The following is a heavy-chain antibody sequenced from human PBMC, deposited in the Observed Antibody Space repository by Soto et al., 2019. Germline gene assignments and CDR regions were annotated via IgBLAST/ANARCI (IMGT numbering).Heavy chain of an antibody. V-gene: IGHV4-4*07. CDR1: GGSISSYY. J-gene: IGHJ6*02. D-gene: IGHD6-13*01. CDR2: IYTSGST. CDR3: ARDKRWSSSSPGTYYYYGMDV. Sequence: SETLSLTCTVSGGSISSYYWSWIRQPAGKGLEWIGRIYTSGSTNYNPSLKSRVTMSVDTSKNQFSLKLSSVTAADTAVYYCARDKRWSSSSPGTYYYYGMDVWGQGTMVTVSS.